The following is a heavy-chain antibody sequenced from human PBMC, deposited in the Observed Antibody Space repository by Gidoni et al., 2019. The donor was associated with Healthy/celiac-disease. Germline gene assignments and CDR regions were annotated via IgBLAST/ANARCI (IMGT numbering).Heavy chain of an antibody. Sequence: QVQLVQSGAEVKKPGSSVKVSCKASGGTFSSYAIRWVRQAPGQGLAWMGGIIPIFGTANYAQNFQGRVTITADKSTSTAYMELSSLRSEDTAVYYCARVHPFCSSTSCYIDYWGQGTLVTVSS. J-gene: IGHJ4*02. CDR3: ARVHPFCSSTSCYIDY. CDR1: GGTFSSYA. CDR2: IIPIFGTA. D-gene: IGHD2-2*02. V-gene: IGHV1-69*06.